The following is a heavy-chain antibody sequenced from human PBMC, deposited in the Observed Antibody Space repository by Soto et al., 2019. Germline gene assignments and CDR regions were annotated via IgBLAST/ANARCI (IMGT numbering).Heavy chain of an antibody. Sequence: EVQLVESGGGLVQSGGSLRLSCAASGFTFSTYSMSWVRQAPGKGLEWVSYISSGSTTIYYADSVKGRFTISRDNAKNSLYLQMNSLRDEDTAVYYCAGVRNGLDVWGQGTTVTVSS. J-gene: IGHJ6*02. CDR1: GFTFSTYS. CDR2: ISSGSTTI. D-gene: IGHD3-10*01. CDR3: AGVRNGLDV. V-gene: IGHV3-48*02.